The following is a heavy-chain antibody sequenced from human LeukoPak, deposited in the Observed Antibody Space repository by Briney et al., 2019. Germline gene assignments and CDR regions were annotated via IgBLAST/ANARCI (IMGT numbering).Heavy chain of an antibody. CDR1: GFNFEDYA. D-gene: IGHD1-26*01. CDR2: INLNSGAM. V-gene: IGHV3-9*01. Sequence: GGSLTLSCAASGFNFEDYAMHWVRQAPGKGLVWVSSINLNSGAMAYAGSVRGRFTISRDNAKNSLYLQMISLRADDTALYYCARDKGGDYYYYMDVWGKGTTVTVSS. J-gene: IGHJ6*03. CDR3: ARDKGGDYYYYMDV.